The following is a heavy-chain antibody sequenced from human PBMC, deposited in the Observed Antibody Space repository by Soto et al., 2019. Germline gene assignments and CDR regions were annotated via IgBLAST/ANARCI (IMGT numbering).Heavy chain of an antibody. Sequence: QVPLVQSGAEVKKPGASVKVSCKASGYTFTSYAMHWVRQAPGQRLEWMGWINAGNGNTKYSQKFQGRVTITRDTSASTAYMELSSLRSEDTAVYYCAITIAIAARRSHDWYFDLWGRGTLVTVSS. CDR1: GYTFTSYA. CDR2: INAGNGNT. J-gene: IGHJ2*01. D-gene: IGHD6-6*01. V-gene: IGHV1-3*01. CDR3: AITIAIAARRSHDWYFDL.